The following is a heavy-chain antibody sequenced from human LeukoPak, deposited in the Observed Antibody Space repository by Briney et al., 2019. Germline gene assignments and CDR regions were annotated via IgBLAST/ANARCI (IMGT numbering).Heavy chain of an antibody. D-gene: IGHD3-22*01. V-gene: IGHV1-18*01. CDR1: GYAFTSYG. Sequence: ASVNVSCTPSGYAFTSYGISWVRQAPGRGLEWMGWISPYNGKTNYAQNFQGRVTMTTDTSTSAAYMELRTLRSGDAAVYYCARGANYYDTSGSFDYWGQGTLVTVSS. CDR2: ISPYNGKT. J-gene: IGHJ4*02. CDR3: ARGANYYDTSGSFDY.